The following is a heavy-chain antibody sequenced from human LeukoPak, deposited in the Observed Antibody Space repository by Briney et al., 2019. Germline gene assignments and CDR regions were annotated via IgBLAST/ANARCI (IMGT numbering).Heavy chain of an antibody. Sequence: SVKVSCKASGGTLSNYAISWVRQAPGQGLEWMGGIIPIFGTANYAQKFQGRVTITADESTSTAYMELSSLRSEDTAVYYCARVQYQPRYYYGMDVWGQGTTVTVSS. J-gene: IGHJ6*02. CDR1: GGTLSNYA. CDR2: IIPIFGTA. D-gene: IGHD2-2*01. V-gene: IGHV1-69*01. CDR3: ARVQYQPRYYYGMDV.